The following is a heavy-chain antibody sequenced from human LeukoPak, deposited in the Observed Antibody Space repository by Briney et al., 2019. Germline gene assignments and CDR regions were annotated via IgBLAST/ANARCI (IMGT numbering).Heavy chain of an antibody. D-gene: IGHD5-18*01. CDR2: ISSTTSAT. CDR1: GFTFSTCS. Sequence: GGSLRLSCAASGFTFSTCSMNWVRQAPGKGLEWLSYISSTTSATYYGDSVKGRFTISRDNAKNSLYLQMNSLRDEDTAVYYCAREDCSGYSYGYIGYWGQGTQVTVSS. CDR3: AREDCSGYSYGYIGY. J-gene: IGHJ4*02. V-gene: IGHV3-48*02.